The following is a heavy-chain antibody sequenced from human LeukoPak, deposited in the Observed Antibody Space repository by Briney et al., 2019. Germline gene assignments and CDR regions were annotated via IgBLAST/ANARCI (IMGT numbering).Heavy chain of an antibody. D-gene: IGHD5-24*01. CDR1: GGSINSNNW. CDR2: IYHSGST. V-gene: IGHV4-4*02. J-gene: IGHJ4*02. Sequence: SETLSLTCAVSGGSINSNNWWSWVRQPPGKGLEWIGEIYHSGSTNYNPSLKSRVTISVDTSKNQFSLKLSSVTAADTAVYYCARAGAGWLQLKYWGQGTLVTVSS. CDR3: ARAGAGWLQLKY.